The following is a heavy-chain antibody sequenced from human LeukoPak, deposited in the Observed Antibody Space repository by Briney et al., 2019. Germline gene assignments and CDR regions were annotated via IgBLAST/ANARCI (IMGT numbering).Heavy chain of an antibody. CDR2: VNHSGST. J-gene: IGHJ4*02. V-gene: IGHV4-34*01. Sequence: PSETLSLTCAVYGDSFSGYYWSWIRQPPGKGLEWIGEVNHSGSTNYNPSLNSRVTISVDTSKNQFSLKLSSVTAADTAVYYCARGQKVDTAMIPYFAYWGQGTPVTVSS. D-gene: IGHD5-18*01. CDR1: GDSFSGYY. CDR3: ARGQKVDTAMIPYFAY.